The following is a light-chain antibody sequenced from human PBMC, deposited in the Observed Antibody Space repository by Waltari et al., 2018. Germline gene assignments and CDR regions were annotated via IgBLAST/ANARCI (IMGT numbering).Light chain of an antibody. CDR3: QQYNSYSGT. CDR1: QSISEY. V-gene: IGKV1-5*03. J-gene: IGKJ1*01. Sequence: DIQMTLSPSTLSASVGDRVTITCRASQSISEYLAWYQQKPGKAPKLLMYKASSLESGVPSRFSGSGSGTEFTLTISSLQPDDFATYYCQQYNSYSGTFGRGTTVDVK. CDR2: KAS.